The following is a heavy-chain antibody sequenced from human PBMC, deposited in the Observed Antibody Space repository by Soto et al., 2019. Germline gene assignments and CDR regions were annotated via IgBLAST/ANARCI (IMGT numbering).Heavy chain of an antibody. J-gene: IGHJ4*02. CDR1: GGSFSVYY. Sequence: PSETLSLTCAVYGGSFSVYYWNWMRQPPGKGLEWIGEINHSGSTNYNPSLKSRVTISVDTSKNQFSLKLSSVTAADTALYYCARGRTHRDGYNHNEGIDDYWGQGTLVTVSS. D-gene: IGHD6-13*01. V-gene: IGHV4-34*01. CDR2: INHSGST. CDR3: ARGRTHRDGYNHNEGIDDY.